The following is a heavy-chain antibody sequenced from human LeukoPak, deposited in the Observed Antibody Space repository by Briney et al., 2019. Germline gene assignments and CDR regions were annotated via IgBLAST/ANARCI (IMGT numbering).Heavy chain of an antibody. J-gene: IGHJ3*02. Sequence: GGSLRLSCAASGFTFSSYAMHWVRQAPGKGLEWVAVISYDGSNKYYADSVKGRFTISRDNSKNTLYLQMNSLRAEDTAVYYCARDHVYYYDSSGSPRSRFGAFDIWGQGTMVTVSS. V-gene: IGHV3-30*04. D-gene: IGHD3-22*01. CDR3: ARDHVYYYDSSGSPRSRFGAFDI. CDR1: GFTFSSYA. CDR2: ISYDGSNK.